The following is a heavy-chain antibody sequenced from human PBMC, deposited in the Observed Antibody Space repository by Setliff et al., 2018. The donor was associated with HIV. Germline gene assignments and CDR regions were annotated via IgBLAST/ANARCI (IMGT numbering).Heavy chain of an antibody. Sequence: ASVKVSCKASGCTFTSFGISWVRQAPGQGLEWMGRISAYNGNTDHAQRLQGRVTMTTDTSTRTAYMELRSLRSDDTAVYYCARAAVAGPWRKLDYWGQGTLVTVSS. V-gene: IGHV1-18*01. J-gene: IGHJ4*02. D-gene: IGHD6-19*01. CDR3: ARAAVAGPWRKLDY. CDR2: ISAYNGNT. CDR1: GCTFTSFG.